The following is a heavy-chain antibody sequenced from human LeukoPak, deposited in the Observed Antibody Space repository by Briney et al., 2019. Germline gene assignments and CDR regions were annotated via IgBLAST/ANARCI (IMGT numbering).Heavy chain of an antibody. CDR2: IYYSGST. D-gene: IGHD3-22*01. Sequence: PSETLSLTCTVSGGSISSYYWSWIRQPPGKGLEWIGYIYYSGSTNYNPSLKSRVTISVDTSKNQFSLKLSSVTAADTAVYYCARVVGHYDSSGYFDYWGQGTLVTVSS. J-gene: IGHJ4*02. CDR3: ARVVGHYDSSGYFDY. CDR1: GGSISSYY. V-gene: IGHV4-59*01.